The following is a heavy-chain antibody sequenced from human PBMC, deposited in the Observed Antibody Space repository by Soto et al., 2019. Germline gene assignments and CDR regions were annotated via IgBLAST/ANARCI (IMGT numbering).Heavy chain of an antibody. J-gene: IGHJ6*02. CDR3: ARIKGITYDWNADGMDV. Sequence: GSGPTLVNPTQTLTLTCSFSGFSLSTFGLGVGWVRQPPGRALEWLALAYWNGDHRYRPSLKSRLTITTDASDNQVRLTMTNMDPVDTATYYCARIKGITYDWNADGMDVWGPGTTVTVSS. CDR1: GFSLSTFGLG. CDR2: AYWNGDH. D-gene: IGHD1-20*01. V-gene: IGHV2-5*01.